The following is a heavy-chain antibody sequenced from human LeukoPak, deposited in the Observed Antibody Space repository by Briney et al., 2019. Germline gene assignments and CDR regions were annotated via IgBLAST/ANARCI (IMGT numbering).Heavy chain of an antibody. D-gene: IGHD4-17*01. CDR3: ARGPSTVTSHYFDY. V-gene: IGHV1-18*01. Sequence: ASVKVSCKASGYTFTSYAISWVRQAPGQGLEWVGWISGYNDNTNYAQKLQGRVTMTTDTSTSTAYMELRSLRSDDTAVYYCARGPSTVTSHYFDYWGQGTLVTVSS. CDR1: GYTFTSYA. J-gene: IGHJ4*02. CDR2: ISGYNDNT.